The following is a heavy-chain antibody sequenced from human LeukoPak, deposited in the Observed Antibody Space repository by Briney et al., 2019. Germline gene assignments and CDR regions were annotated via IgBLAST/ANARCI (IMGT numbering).Heavy chain of an antibody. CDR1: GFTFSSYD. D-gene: IGHD3-16*01. Sequence: GGSLRLSCAASGFTFSSYDMHWVRQATGKGLEWVSAIGTAGDTYYPGSVKGRFTISRENAKNSLYLQMNSLRAGDTAVYYCARAVGGESFDIWGQGTMVTVSS. CDR2: IGTAGDT. V-gene: IGHV3-13*01. CDR3: ARAVGGESFDI. J-gene: IGHJ3*02.